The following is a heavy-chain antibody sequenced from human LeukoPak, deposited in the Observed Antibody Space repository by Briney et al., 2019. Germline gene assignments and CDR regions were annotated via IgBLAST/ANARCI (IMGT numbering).Heavy chain of an antibody. Sequence: ASVKVSCKASGYTFTGYYMHWVRQAPGQGLEWMGRINPNSGGTNYAQKFQGRVTMTRATSLSTAYMELSRLRSDDTAVYYCARGTIYYYDSSGYYYFDYWGQGTLVTVSS. CDR3: ARGTIYYYDSSGYYYFDY. J-gene: IGHJ4*02. V-gene: IGHV1-2*06. CDR2: INPNSGGT. CDR1: GYTFTGYY. D-gene: IGHD3-22*01.